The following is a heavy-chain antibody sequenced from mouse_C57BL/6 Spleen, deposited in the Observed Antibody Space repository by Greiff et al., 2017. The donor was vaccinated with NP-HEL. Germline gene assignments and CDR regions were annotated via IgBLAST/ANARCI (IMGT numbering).Heavy chain of an antibody. CDR1: GFSLTSYG. V-gene: IGHV2-2*01. J-gene: IGHJ4*01. D-gene: IGHD2-10*02. Sequence: QVQLQQSGPGLVQPSQSLSITCTVSGFSLTSYGVHWVRQSPGKGLEWLGVIWSGGSTDYNAAFISRLSISKDNSKSQVFFKMNSLQADDTAIYYCARKRDGYGYGNYVDYAMDYWGQGTSVTVSS. CDR3: ARKRDGYGYGNYVDYAMDY. CDR2: IWSGGST.